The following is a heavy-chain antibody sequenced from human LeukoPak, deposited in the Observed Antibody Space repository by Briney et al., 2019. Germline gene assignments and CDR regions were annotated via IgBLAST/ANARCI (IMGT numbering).Heavy chain of an antibody. D-gene: IGHD3-22*01. Sequence: PGGSLRLSCAASGLNFSSRWMNWVRQAPGQGLEWVASIKEDGSEKHYVDSVKGRFTISRDNGKNSLYLQVNSLRAEDTAVYYCARGSTYYDSSGQVPFDYWGQGTLVTVSS. J-gene: IGHJ4*02. V-gene: IGHV3-7*01. CDR1: GLNFSSRW. CDR3: ARGSTYYDSSGQVPFDY. CDR2: IKEDGSEK.